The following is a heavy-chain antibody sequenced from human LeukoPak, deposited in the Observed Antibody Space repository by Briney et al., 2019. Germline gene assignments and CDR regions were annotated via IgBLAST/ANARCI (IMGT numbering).Heavy chain of an antibody. D-gene: IGHD3-10*01. CDR3: ARGLIGTRRYYGSGSPSRVRGYYMDV. CDR2: MNPNSGNT. CDR1: GYTFTSYD. V-gene: IGHV1-8*01. J-gene: IGHJ6*03. Sequence: ASVKVSCKASGYTFTSYDINWVRQATGQGLEWMGWMNPNSGNTGYAQKFQGRVTMTRNTSISTAYMELSSLRSEDAAVYYCARGLIGTRRYYGSGSPSRVRGYYMDVWGKGTTVTVSS.